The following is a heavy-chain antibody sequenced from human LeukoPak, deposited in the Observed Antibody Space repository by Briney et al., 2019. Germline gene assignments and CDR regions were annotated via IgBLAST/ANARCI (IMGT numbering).Heavy chain of an antibody. CDR2: IWYDGSNK. D-gene: IGHD2-15*01. CDR3: ASVGSCSGGSCYYADY. Sequence: VQPGRSLRLSCAASGFTFSSYGMHWVRQAPGKGLEWVAVIWYDGSNKYYADSVKGRFTISRDNSKNTLYLQMNSLRAEDTAVYYCASVGSCSGGSCYYADYWGQGTLVTVSS. CDR1: GFTFSSYG. V-gene: IGHV3-33*01. J-gene: IGHJ4*02.